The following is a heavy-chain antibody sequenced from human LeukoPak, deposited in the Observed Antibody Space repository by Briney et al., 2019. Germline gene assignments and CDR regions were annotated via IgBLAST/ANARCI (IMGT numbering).Heavy chain of an antibody. CDR3: ANPWGPGWYFDL. CDR1: GFTFSNHA. CDR2: ISSSGDST. J-gene: IGHJ2*01. Sequence: QPGGSLRLSCEASGFTFSNHAMAWVRQAPGQGLEWVSLISSSGDSTYYADSVKGRFTISRDNSKNTLYLQMNGLRAGDTALYYCANPWGPGWYFDLWGRGTLVTVSS. V-gene: IGHV3-23*01. D-gene: IGHD7-27*01.